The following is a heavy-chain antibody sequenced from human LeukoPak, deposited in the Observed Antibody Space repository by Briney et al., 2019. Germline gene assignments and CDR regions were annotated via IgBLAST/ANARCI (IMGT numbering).Heavy chain of an antibody. CDR2: INHSGST. V-gene: IGHV4-34*01. J-gene: IGHJ4*02. CDR3: TKGRGI. Sequence: SETLSLTCAVYGGSFSGYYWSWIRQPPGKGLEWIGEINHSGSTNYNPSLKSRVTISVDTSKNQFSLKLTSVTAADTAIYYCTKGRGIWGQGTLVTVSS. D-gene: IGHD3-10*01. CDR1: GGSFSGYY.